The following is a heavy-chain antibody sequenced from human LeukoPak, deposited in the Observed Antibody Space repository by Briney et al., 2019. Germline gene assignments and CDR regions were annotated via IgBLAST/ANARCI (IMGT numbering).Heavy chain of an antibody. D-gene: IGHD6-6*01. CDR1: GFNFSSYG. J-gene: IGHJ3*02. V-gene: IGHV3-30*02. Sequence: PGGFLRLSCAASGFNFSSYGMHWVRQAPGKGLEWVAFIRYDGSNKYYADSVKGRFTISRDNSKNTLYLQMNSLRAEDTAVDYCAKDNGVAARRPAAFDIWGQGTMVTVSS. CDR3: AKDNGVAARRPAAFDI. CDR2: IRYDGSNK.